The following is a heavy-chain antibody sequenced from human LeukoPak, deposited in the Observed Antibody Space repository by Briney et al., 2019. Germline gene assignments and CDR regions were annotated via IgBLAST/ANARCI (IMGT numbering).Heavy chain of an antibody. Sequence: GGSLRLSCEASGFTFSSCWMSWVRLAPGKGLEWVANIKEDGTETYYADSVKGRFTISRDNAKNSLYLQMNSLRVEDTAVYYCAKEGRSLQTYWGQGTLVTVSS. CDR1: GFTFSSCW. D-gene: IGHD5-24*01. J-gene: IGHJ4*02. CDR2: IKEDGTET. V-gene: IGHV3-7*03. CDR3: AKEGRSLQTY.